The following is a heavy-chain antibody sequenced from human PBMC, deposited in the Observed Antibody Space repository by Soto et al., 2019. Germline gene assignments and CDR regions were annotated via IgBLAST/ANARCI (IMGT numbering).Heavy chain of an antibody. CDR1: GFTFSSYA. Sequence: PGGSLRLSCAASGFTFSSYAMSWVRQAPGKGLEWVSAISGSVGSTYYADSVKGRFTISRDNSKNTLYLQMNSLRAEDTAVYYCAKDYFSSGYYYGFDYWGQGTLVTVSS. CDR2: ISGSVGST. D-gene: IGHD3-22*01. V-gene: IGHV3-23*01. J-gene: IGHJ4*02. CDR3: AKDYFSSGYYYGFDY.